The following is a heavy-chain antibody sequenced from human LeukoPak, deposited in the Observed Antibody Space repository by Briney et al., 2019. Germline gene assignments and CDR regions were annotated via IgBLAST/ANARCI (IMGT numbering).Heavy chain of an antibody. CDR1: GFTFSSYA. Sequence: GGSLRLSCAASGFTFSSYAMSWVRQAPGKGLEWVSGISDSGGSTYYADSVKGRFTISRDNSKNTLYLQMNSLRAEDTAVYYCAKDTYYYDSSGYYPFDYWGQGTLVTVSS. CDR3: AKDTYYYDSSGYYPFDY. CDR2: ISDSGGST. D-gene: IGHD3-22*01. J-gene: IGHJ4*02. V-gene: IGHV3-23*01.